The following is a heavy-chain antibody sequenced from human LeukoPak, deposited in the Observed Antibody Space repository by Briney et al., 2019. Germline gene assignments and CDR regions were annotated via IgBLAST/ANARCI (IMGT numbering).Heavy chain of an antibody. Sequence: SETLSLTCTVSGGSISSGSYYWGWIRQPPGKGLEWIGSIYYSGSTYYNPSLKSRVTISVDTSKNQFSLKLSSVTAADTAVYYCAREVQRSPADYWGQGTLVTVSS. CDR1: GGSISSGSYY. D-gene: IGHD2-15*01. J-gene: IGHJ4*02. CDR2: IYYSGST. CDR3: AREVQRSPADY. V-gene: IGHV4-39*07.